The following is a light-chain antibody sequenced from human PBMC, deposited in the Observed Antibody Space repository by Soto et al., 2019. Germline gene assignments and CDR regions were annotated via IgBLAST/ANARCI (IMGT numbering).Light chain of an antibody. V-gene: IGKV1-5*03. CDR3: QQYNSWWT. CDR2: KAS. CDR1: QSISSW. Sequence: DIQMTQSPSTLSASVGDRVTITCRASQSISSWLAWYQQKPGKAPKLLTYKASSLESGVPSRFSGSGSGTEFTLTISSLQPDDFANYYCQQYNSWWTFGQGTKLEIK. J-gene: IGKJ2*02.